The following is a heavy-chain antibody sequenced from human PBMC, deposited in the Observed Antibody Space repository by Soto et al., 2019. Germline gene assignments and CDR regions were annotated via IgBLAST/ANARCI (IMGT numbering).Heavy chain of an antibody. J-gene: IGHJ6*02. CDR1: GGTFSSYA. V-gene: IGHV1-18*01. Sequence: ASVKVSCKASGGTFSSYAISWVRQAPGQGLEWMGWISAYNGNTNYAQKLQGRVTMTTDTSTSTAYMELRSLRSDDTAVYYCARAEDIVLVPAAISDYYGMDVWGQGTTVTVSS. CDR3: ARAEDIVLVPAAISDYYGMDV. D-gene: IGHD2-2*01. CDR2: ISAYNGNT.